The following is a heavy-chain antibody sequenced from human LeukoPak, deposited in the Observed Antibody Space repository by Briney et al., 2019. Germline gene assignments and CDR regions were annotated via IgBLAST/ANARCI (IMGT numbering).Heavy chain of an antibody. CDR3: AREERSQHGTGYAGIPDY. CDR1: GGTFSIYA. V-gene: IGHV1-69*13. D-gene: IGHD2-2*02. J-gene: IGHJ4*02. Sequence: SVNVSCKASGGTFSIYAISWVRQAPGQGLEWMGGIIPIFGTANYAQKFQGRVTITADESTSTAYMELSSLRSEDTAVYYCAREERSQHGTGYAGIPDYWGQGTLVTVSS. CDR2: IIPIFGTA.